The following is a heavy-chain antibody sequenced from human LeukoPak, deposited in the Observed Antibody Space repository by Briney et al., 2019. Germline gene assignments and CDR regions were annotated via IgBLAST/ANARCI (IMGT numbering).Heavy chain of an antibody. V-gene: IGHV3-30*01. D-gene: IGHD3-3*01. CDR1: GFTFTSYA. Sequence: PGGSLRLSCAASGFTFTSYAVHWVRQAPGKGLEWVAVISYDGSNKYYADSVRGRFTISRDNSKNTLYLQMNSLRVEDTAVYYCARDEDFWSGYYKGGFDYWGQGTLVTVSS. CDR3: ARDEDFWSGYYKGGFDY. CDR2: ISYDGSNK. J-gene: IGHJ4*02.